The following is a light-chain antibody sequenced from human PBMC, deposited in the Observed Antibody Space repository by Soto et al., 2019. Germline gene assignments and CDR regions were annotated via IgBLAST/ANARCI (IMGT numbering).Light chain of an antibody. CDR2: GAS. CDR1: QSFSNNY. CDR3: QRYGSSGT. J-gene: IGKJ1*01. Sequence: MVLTQATATLVQSXXDRITLYCMASQSFSNNYLAWYQQKPGQAPRLLIYGASNRATGIPDRFSGSGSGTDFTLTISRLEPEDFAVYYCQRYGSSGTFGQGTKVDI. V-gene: IGKV3-20*01.